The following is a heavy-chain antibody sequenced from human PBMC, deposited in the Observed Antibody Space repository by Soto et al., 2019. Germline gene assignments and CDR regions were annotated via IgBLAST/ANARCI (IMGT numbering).Heavy chain of an antibody. V-gene: IGHV3-15*07. CDR2: IKSKTDGGTT. D-gene: IGHD1-26*01. CDR1: GFTFSNAW. CDR3: TTRPVGATPGLPSDY. Sequence: PGGSLRLSCAASGFTFSNAWMNWVRQAPGKGLEWVGRIKSKTDGGTTDYAAPVKGRFTISRDDSKNTLYLRMNSLKTEDTAVYYCTTRPVGATPGLPSDYWGQGTLVTVSS. J-gene: IGHJ4*02.